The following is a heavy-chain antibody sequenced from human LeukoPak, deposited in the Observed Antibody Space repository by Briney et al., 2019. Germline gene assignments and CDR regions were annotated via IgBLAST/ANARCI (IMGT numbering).Heavy chain of an antibody. CDR1: GYTFTGYY. Sequence: ASVTVSCKASGYTFTGYYMHWVRQAPGEGLEWMGIINPSGGSTSYAQKFQGRVTMTRDMSTSTVYMELSSLRSEDTAVYYCARDPPNGSGSYMGHWGQGTLVTVSS. CDR2: INPSGGST. J-gene: IGHJ4*02. V-gene: IGHV1-46*01. D-gene: IGHD3-10*01. CDR3: ARDPPNGSGSYMGH.